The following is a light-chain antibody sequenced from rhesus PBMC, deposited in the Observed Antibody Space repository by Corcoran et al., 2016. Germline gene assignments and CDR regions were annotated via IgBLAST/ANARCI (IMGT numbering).Light chain of an antibody. CDR1: QSLLDSEDGNTY. CDR2: EVS. V-gene: IGKV2-104*02. Sequence: DIVMTQTPLSLPVTPGEPASISCRSSQSLLDSEDGNTYLDWYLQKPGQSPQLLIYEVSNRASGVPDRLSGSGSDTDFTLKISRVKAEDVGVYYCMQALEFLTFGQGAKVEIK. J-gene: IGKJ1*01. CDR3: MQALEFLT.